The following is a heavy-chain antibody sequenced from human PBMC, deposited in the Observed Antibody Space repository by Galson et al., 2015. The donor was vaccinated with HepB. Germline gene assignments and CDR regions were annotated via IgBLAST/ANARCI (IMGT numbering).Heavy chain of an antibody. D-gene: IGHD2-2*01. V-gene: IGHV1-18*01. Sequence: SVKVSCKASGYTFTSYGISWVRQAPGQGLEWMGWISAYNGNTNYAQKLQGRVTMTTDTSTSTAYMELRSLRSDDTAVYYCARVVRAGYCSSTSCQKYWYFDLWGRGTLVTVSS. J-gene: IGHJ2*01. CDR3: ARVVRAGYCSSTSCQKYWYFDL. CDR1: GYTFTSYG. CDR2: ISAYNGNT.